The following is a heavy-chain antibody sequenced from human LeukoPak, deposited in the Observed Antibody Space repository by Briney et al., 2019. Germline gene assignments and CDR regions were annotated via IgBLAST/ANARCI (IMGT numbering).Heavy chain of an antibody. CDR3: ARVPCLRFLEWPKGDDAFDI. CDR1: GGSISSGSYY. J-gene: IGHJ3*02. CDR2: IYTSGST. Sequence: PSETLSLTCTVSGGSISSGSYYWSWIRQPAGKGLEWIGRIYTSGSTNYNPSLKSRVTISVDTSKNQFSLKLSSVTAADTAVYYCARVPCLRFLEWPKGDDAFDIWGQGTMVTVSS. V-gene: IGHV4-61*02. D-gene: IGHD3-3*01.